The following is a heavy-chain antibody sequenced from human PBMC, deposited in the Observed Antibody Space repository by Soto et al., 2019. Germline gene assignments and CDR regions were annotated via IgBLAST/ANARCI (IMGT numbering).Heavy chain of an antibody. Sequence: SETLSLTCAIYGGSFSGYYWTWIRQPPGKGLEWIGEVYHSGATNYNPSTNYNPSFKSRVAISIDTSENQFSLKPSSVTAADTAVYYCARGGGIRLAELSLSLDYWGQGNLVTVSS. V-gene: IGHV4-34*10. D-gene: IGHD3-16*02. CDR3: ARGGGIRLAELSLSLDY. CDR2: VYHSGAT. CDR1: GGSFSGYY. J-gene: IGHJ4*02.